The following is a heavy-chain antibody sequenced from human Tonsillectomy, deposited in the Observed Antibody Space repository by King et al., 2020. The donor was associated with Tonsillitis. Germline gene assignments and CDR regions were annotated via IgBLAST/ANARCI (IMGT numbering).Heavy chain of an antibody. Sequence: VQLVESGAGLKKPGASVKVSCKASGYTFTSYYMHWVRQAPGQGLEWMGIINPSGGSTSYAQKFQGRVTMTRDTSTSTVYMEMSSLRAEDTAVYYCASVSPASYYYDSSGYYGDYWGQGTLVTVSS. CDR1: GYTFTSYY. V-gene: IGHV1-46*01. CDR3: ASVSPASYYYDSSGYYGDY. J-gene: IGHJ4*02. CDR2: INPSGGST. D-gene: IGHD3-22*01.